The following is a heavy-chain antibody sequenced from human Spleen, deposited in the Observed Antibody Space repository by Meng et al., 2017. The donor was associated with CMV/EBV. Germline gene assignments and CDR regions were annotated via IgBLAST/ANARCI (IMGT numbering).Heavy chain of an antibody. D-gene: IGHD7-27*01. Sequence: CKGSRDNSTTPYIHGVRQASGRGGEGRGIFNPRGGSKIYAQKFQGRVTMTRETSTGTVYMEMSSLRSRDTGVYYCAINGGGGNGDVYWGQGTLVTVSS. V-gene: IGHV1-46*01. J-gene: IGHJ4*02. CDR3: AINGGGGNGDVY. CDR1: RDNSTTPY. CDR2: FNPRGGSK.